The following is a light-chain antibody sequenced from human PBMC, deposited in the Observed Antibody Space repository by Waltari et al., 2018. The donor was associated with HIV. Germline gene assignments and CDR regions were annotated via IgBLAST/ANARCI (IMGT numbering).Light chain of an antibody. V-gene: IGLV1-47*01. CDR1: YSNIGSDN. CDR2: KNI. J-gene: IGLJ1*01. Sequence: QSVLTQPPSASGPPGQRVTISCSGSYSNIGSDNVYWYQHLPGTAPKLPIYKNIQLPSGFPCRFLCSQSGASGYLAISGLRSEDEADYYCTGWDASMSEYVFGPGTRVTV. CDR3: TGWDASMSEYV.